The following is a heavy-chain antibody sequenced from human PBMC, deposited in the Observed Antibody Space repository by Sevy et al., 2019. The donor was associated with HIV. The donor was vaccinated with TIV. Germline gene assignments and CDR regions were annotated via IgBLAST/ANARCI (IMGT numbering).Heavy chain of an antibody. CDR3: AKGSVLLWFGESFDY. CDR1: GFTFSSYA. CDR2: ISGSGGST. J-gene: IGHJ4*02. Sequence: GGSLRLSCAASGFTFSSYAMSWVRQAPGKGLEWVSAISGSGGSTYYAHSVKGRFTISRDNSKNTLYLQMNSMRAEDTAVYYCAKGSVLLWFGESFDYWGQGTLVTVSS. D-gene: IGHD3-10*01. V-gene: IGHV3-23*01.